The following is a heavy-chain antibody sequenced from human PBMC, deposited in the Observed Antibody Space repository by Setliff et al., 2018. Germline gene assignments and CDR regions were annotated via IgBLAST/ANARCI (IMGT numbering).Heavy chain of an antibody. D-gene: IGHD7-27*01. CDR1: GGSISSGSYY. CDR3: ARVTNWGLDLRFDP. V-gene: IGHV4-39*07. Sequence: PSETLSLTCSVSGGSISSGSYYWGWIRQSPGKGLEWIGSMYYSGGTYYNPSLKSRVTMSVATFENHFSLKLNSLTAADTAVYYCARVTNWGLDLRFDPWGQGILVTVSS. J-gene: IGHJ5*02. CDR2: MYYSGGT.